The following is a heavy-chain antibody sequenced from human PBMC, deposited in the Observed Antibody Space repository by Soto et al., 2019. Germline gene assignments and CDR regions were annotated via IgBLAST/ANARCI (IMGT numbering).Heavy chain of an antibody. CDR3: ARGSVDTVDSSGFYEY. Sequence: SETLSLTCAVYGGSFSAYYWGWIRQPPGKGLEWIGEINHSGGTSYNPSLKSRVTISVDTSKSQFSLKLTSVTAADRAVYYCARGSVDTVDSSGFYEYWGHGTPATVSS. D-gene: IGHD3-22*01. CDR1: GGSFSAYY. V-gene: IGHV4-34*01. CDR2: INHSGGT. J-gene: IGHJ1*01.